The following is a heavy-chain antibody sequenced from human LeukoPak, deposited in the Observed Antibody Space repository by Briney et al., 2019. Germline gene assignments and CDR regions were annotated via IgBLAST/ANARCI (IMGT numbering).Heavy chain of an antibody. Sequence: GGSLRLSCAASGFTFSSYAMSWVRQAPGKGLGWVSAISGSGGSTYYADSVKGRFTISRDNSKNTLYLQMNSLRAEDTAVYYCAKGDYSSSSWGFDYWGQGTLVTVSS. D-gene: IGHD6-6*01. CDR2: ISGSGGST. J-gene: IGHJ4*02. V-gene: IGHV3-23*01. CDR3: AKGDYSSSSWGFDY. CDR1: GFTFSSYA.